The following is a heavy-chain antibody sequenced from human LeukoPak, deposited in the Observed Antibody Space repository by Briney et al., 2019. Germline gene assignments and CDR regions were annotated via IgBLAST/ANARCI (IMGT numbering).Heavy chain of an antibody. J-gene: IGHJ4*02. CDR3: ARETTVTTAFDY. Sequence: PSETLSLTXTVSGGSISSGSYYWSWIRQPAGKGLEWIGRIYTSGSTNYNPSLKSRVTISVDTSKNQFSLKLSSVTAADTAVYYCARETTVTTAFDYWGQGTLVTVSS. V-gene: IGHV4-61*02. CDR1: GGSISSGSYY. D-gene: IGHD4-17*01. CDR2: IYTSGST.